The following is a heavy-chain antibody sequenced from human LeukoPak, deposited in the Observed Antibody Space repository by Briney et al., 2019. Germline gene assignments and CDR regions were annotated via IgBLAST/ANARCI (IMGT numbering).Heavy chain of an antibody. V-gene: IGHV5-51*01. CDR3: ARHGSYYYDSSGYSDP. J-gene: IGHJ5*02. D-gene: IGHD3-22*01. CDR1: GYSFTSYW. CDR2: IYPGDSDT. Sequence: GESLKISCQGSGYSFTSYWIGWVRQMPGKGLEWMGIIYPGDSDTRYSPSFQGQVTISADKSISTAYLQWSSLKASDTAMYYCARHGSYYYDSSGYSDPWGQGTLVTVSS.